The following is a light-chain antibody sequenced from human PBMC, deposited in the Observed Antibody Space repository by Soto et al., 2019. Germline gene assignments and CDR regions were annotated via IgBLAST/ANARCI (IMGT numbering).Light chain of an antibody. CDR2: DAS. J-gene: IGKJ5*01. V-gene: IGKV3-11*01. Sequence: ETVFTQSSATLSLSPGERATLSCRASQSVSSYLAWYQQKPGQAPRLLIYDASNRPTGVPARVIGSGSGTDFTLTISSLEPEDFAIYYCQKRGNWPHFGQGTRLEIK. CDR3: QKRGNWPH. CDR1: QSVSSY.